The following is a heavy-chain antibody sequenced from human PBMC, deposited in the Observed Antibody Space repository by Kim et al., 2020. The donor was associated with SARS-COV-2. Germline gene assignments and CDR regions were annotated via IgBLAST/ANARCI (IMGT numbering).Heavy chain of an antibody. V-gene: IGHV4-30-4*01. CDR1: GFTISSCDYY. D-gene: IGHD3-10*01. CDR3: ASDSVITLGGGIDY. CDR2: ISYAGTT. J-gene: IGHJ4*01. Sequence: SESLSLSCTVSGFTISSCDYYWSWIPQSPNLGLVWIVYISYAGTTYYNSSLNPLATVSINTSKTHFSLMLSPVTAADTAVYYCASDSVITLGGGIDYWG.